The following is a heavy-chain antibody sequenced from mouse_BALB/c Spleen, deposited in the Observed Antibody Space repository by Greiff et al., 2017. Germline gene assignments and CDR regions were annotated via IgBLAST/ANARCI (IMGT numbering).Heavy chain of an antibody. CDR3: TRDDYYAMDY. CDR2: INPSNGGT. Sequence: QVQLQQPGAELVKPGASVKLSCKASGYTFTSYYMYWVKQRPGQGLEWIGEINPSNGGTNFNEKFKSKATLTVDKSSSTAYMQLSSLTSEDSAVYYCTRDDYYAMDYWGQGTSVTVSS. V-gene: IGHV1S81*02. CDR1: GYTFTSYY. J-gene: IGHJ4*01.